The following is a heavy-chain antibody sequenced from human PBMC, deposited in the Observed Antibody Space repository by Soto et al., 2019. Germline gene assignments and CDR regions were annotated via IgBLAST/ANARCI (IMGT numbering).Heavy chain of an antibody. V-gene: IGHV1-18*01. D-gene: IGHD6-19*01. CDR3: ARDELEPATGYSSGWPPDY. Sequence: ASVKVSCKASGYTFTSYGISWVRQAPGQGLEWMGWISAYNGNTNYAQKLQGRVTMTTDTSTSTAYMELRSLRSDDTAVYYCARDELEPATGYSSGWPPDYWGQRTLVTVSS. J-gene: IGHJ4*02. CDR2: ISAYNGNT. CDR1: GYTFTSYG.